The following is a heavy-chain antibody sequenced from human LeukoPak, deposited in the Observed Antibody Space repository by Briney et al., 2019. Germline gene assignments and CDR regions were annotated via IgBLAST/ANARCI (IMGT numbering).Heavy chain of an antibody. CDR3: AKDGGAALLILDV. D-gene: IGHD6-6*01. CDR2: ISWNSGSI. J-gene: IGHJ6*04. CDR1: GFTFDDYA. V-gene: IGHV3-9*01. Sequence: GRSLRLSCAASGFTFDDYAMHWVRQAPGKGLEWVSGISWNSGSIGYADSVKGRFTISRDNAKNSLYLQMNSLRAEDTALYYCAKDGGAALLILDVWGKGTTVTASS.